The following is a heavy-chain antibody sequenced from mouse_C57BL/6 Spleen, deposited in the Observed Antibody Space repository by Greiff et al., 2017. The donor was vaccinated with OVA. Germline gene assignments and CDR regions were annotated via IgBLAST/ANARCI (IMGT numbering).Heavy chain of an antibody. D-gene: IGHD2-4*01. Sequence: QVQLQQPGAELVMPGASVKLSCKASGYTFTSYWMHWVKQRPGQGLEWIGEIDPSDSYTNYNQKFKGKSTLTVDKSSSTAYMQLSSLTSEDSAVYYCARSRDPRDYDAFDYWGQGTTLTVSS. CDR2: IDPSDSYT. CDR1: GYTFTSYW. V-gene: IGHV1-69*01. J-gene: IGHJ2*01. CDR3: ARSRDPRDYDAFDY.